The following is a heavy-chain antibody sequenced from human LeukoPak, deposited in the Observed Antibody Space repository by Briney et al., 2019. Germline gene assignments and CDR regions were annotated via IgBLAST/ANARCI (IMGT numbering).Heavy chain of an antibody. D-gene: IGHD4-23*01. J-gene: IGHJ4*02. V-gene: IGHV3-30*19. CDR2: ISYDGSYT. CDR3: AKGARKGDDYGGFFDS. Sequence: GGSLRLSCAASGFSFSNYGMHWVRQAPGKGLEWVAVISYDGSYTYYADSGKGRFTISRDNSKNTLYLQMTSLRAGDTAVYYCAKGARKGDDYGGFFDSWGQGTLVTVSS. CDR1: GFSFSNYG.